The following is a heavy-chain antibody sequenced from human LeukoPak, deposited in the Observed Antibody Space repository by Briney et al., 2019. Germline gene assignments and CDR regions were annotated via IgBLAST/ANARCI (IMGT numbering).Heavy chain of an antibody. V-gene: IGHV3-23*01. D-gene: IGHD6-19*01. J-gene: IGHJ4*02. CDR2: ISGSGGST. CDR1: GFTFSSYA. CDR3: AKGLYSSGPLLYFDY. Sequence: PGGSLRLSCAASGFTFSSYAMSWVRQAPGKGLEWVSAISGSGGSTYYADSVRGRFTISRDNSKNTLYLQMNSLRAEDTAVYYCAKGLYSSGPLLYFDYWGQGTLVTVSS.